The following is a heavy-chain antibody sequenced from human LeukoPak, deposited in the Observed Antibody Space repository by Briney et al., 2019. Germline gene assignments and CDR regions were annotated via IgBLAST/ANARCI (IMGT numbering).Heavy chain of an antibody. Sequence: SETLSLTCTVSGGSISSYYWSWIRQPPGKGLERIGYIYFSGSTNYNPSLKSRVTISVDTSKNQFSLKLSSVTAADTAVYYCASGHYYGSGSYFGWFDPWGQGTLVTVSS. CDR1: GGSISSYY. J-gene: IGHJ5*02. V-gene: IGHV4-59*08. D-gene: IGHD3-10*01. CDR3: ASGHYYGSGSYFGWFDP. CDR2: IYFSGST.